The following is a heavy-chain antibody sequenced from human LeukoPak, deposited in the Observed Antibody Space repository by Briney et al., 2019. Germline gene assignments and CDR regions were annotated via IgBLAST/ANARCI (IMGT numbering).Heavy chain of an antibody. Sequence: GGSLRLSCAASGLAFTNSWMSWVRQTPGEGLEWVANIKQDGSEKYYVDSVKGRFTISRENAKNSLYLQMNSLTAEDTALYYCARLSTAVAGGDYWGQGALVTVSS. V-gene: IGHV3-7*01. D-gene: IGHD6-19*01. J-gene: IGHJ4*02. CDR2: IKQDGSEK. CDR1: GLAFTNSW. CDR3: ARLSTAVAGGDY.